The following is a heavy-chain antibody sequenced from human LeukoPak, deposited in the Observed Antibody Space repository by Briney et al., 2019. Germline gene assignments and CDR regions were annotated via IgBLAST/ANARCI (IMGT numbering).Heavy chain of an antibody. Sequence: ASVKVSCKASGYTLTGYFMHWVRQAPGQGLEWMGWINPNSGGTNYAQKFQGRVTMTRDTSISTAYMELSRLRSDDTAVYYCARSRLGSSWFDYWGQGTLVTVSS. J-gene: IGHJ4*02. D-gene: IGHD6-13*01. CDR3: ARSRLGSSWFDY. CDR1: GYTLTGYF. CDR2: INPNSGGT. V-gene: IGHV1-2*02.